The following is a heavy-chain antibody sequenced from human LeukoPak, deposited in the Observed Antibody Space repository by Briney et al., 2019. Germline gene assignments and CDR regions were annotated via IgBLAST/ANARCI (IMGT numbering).Heavy chain of an antibody. J-gene: IGHJ4*02. Sequence: GASVKVSCKASGYSFSGFYIHWVRQAPGQGLEWMGWINPNTGATKYSQNFQARITMTRDTSINTAYMELIRLTSDDTAVYYCAREGGGPTDYWGQGTLVTVSS. CDR3: AREGGGPTDY. D-gene: IGHD2-15*01. CDR2: INPNTGAT. V-gene: IGHV1-2*02. CDR1: GYSFSGFY.